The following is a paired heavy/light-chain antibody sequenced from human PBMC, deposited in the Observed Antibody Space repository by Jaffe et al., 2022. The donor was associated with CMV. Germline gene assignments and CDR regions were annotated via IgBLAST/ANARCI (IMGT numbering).Heavy chain of an antibody. Sequence: QVQLVQSGAEVKKPGASVKVSCKASGYTFTSYYMHWVRQAPGQGLEWMGIINPSGGSTSYAQKFQGRVTMTRDTSTSTVYMELSSLRSEDTAVYYCARGKDSGRQPGLLRWDYWGQGTLVTVSS. CDR2: INPSGGST. J-gene: IGHJ4*02. D-gene: IGHD1-26*01. CDR1: GYTFTSYY. CDR3: ARGKDSGRQPGLLRWDY. V-gene: IGHV1-46*01.
Light chain of an antibody. CDR2: DAS. V-gene: IGKV1-33*01. Sequence: DIQMTQSPSSLSASVGDRVTITCQASQDISNYLNWYQQKPGKAPKLLIYDASNLETGVPSRFSGSGSGTDFTFTISSLQPEDIATYYCQQYDNLPPRATFGGGTKVEIK. CDR1: QDISNY. CDR3: QQYDNLPPRAT. J-gene: IGKJ4*01.